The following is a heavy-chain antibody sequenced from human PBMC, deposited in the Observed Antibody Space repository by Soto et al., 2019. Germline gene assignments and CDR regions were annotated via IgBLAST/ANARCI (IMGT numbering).Heavy chain of an antibody. CDR2: IIPISGTA. CDR3: ARSQGSSTSLEIYYYYYYGMDV. D-gene: IGHD2-2*01. Sequence: QVQLVQSGAEVKRPGSSVKFSCKASGGTFSSYAISWVRKAPGQGLEWRGGIIPISGTANYAQKFQGRVTITADESTSTAYMELSSLRSEDTAVYYCARSQGSSTSLEIYYYYYYGMDVWGQGTTVTVSS. J-gene: IGHJ6*02. CDR1: GGTFSSYA. V-gene: IGHV1-69*01.